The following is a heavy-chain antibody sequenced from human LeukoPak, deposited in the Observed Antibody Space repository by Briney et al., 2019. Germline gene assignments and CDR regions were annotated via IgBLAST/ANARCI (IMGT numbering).Heavy chain of an antibody. Sequence: SGTLSLTCAVSGGSLSSGSWWGWIRQTPGKGLEWIGEIHHSGSTNYNPSLKSRVTLSVDKSKNQLSLRLTSVTAADTAVYYCARGGDYRFDYWGQGTLVTVSS. CDR3: ARGGDYRFDY. CDR1: GGSLSSGSW. D-gene: IGHD4-17*01. J-gene: IGHJ4*02. V-gene: IGHV4-4*02. CDR2: IHHSGST.